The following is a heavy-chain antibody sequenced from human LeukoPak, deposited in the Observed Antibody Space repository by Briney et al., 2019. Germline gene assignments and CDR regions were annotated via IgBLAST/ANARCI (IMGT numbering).Heavy chain of an antibody. D-gene: IGHD1-26*01. Sequence: GGSLRLSCAASGFTFSSYAMIWIRQALGKGLERVSAISRGGGNTDYADSVKGRFTISSDNSKNTVFLQMNSLRAEDTGVYYCANRISGSSSWGQGTLVTVSS. J-gene: IGHJ5*02. V-gene: IGHV3-23*01. CDR2: ISRGGGNT. CDR1: GFTFSSYA. CDR3: ANRISGSSS.